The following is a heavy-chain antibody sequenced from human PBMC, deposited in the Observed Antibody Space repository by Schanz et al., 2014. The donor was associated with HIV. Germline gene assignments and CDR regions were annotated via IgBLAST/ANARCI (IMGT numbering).Heavy chain of an antibody. Sequence: VQLVESGGGVVQPGRSLRLSCAASGFTFDDYTMHWVRQAPGKGLEWVSLISWDGGSTYYADSVKGRFTISRDNSRKTLYLQMNSLRAEDTALYYCATTLYPYTSSSDYYYGMDVWGQGTTVTVSS. J-gene: IGHJ6*02. D-gene: IGHD6-6*01. V-gene: IGHV3-43*01. CDR3: ATTLYPYTSSSDYYYGMDV. CDR2: ISWDGGST. CDR1: GFTFDDYT.